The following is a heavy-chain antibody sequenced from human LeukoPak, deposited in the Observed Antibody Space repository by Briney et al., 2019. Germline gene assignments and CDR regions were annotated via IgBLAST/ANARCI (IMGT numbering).Heavy chain of an antibody. D-gene: IGHD1-7*01. CDR3: ARRWNYGRNYYIDA. V-gene: IGHV4-34*01. CDR1: GGSFSNYY. Sequence: SETLSLTCAVYGGSFSNYYWSWIRQPPGKGPEWIGEINDSGRINYNPSLMSRVTVSVDTSKNQFSLRLTSVTATDTAVYYCARRWNYGRNYYIDAWGNGATVSVSS. J-gene: IGHJ6*03. CDR2: INDSGRI.